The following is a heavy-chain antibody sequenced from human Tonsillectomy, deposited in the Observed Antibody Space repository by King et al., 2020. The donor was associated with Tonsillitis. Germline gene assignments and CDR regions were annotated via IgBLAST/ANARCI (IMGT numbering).Heavy chain of an antibody. CDR2: XXXXXXXX. V-gene: IGHV1-46*01. CDR3: AREGDYYDLNWFDP. J-gene: IGHJ5*02. CDR1: GYTXTSYY. Sequence: VQXVESGAEXKKXGASVKVSXKXSGYTXTSYYMHWVRXAXGQXXXXXXXXXXXXXXXXXXXXXXXRXTXTXXXXXXXVXMXXXXXXSEDTAVYYCAREGDYYDLNWFDPWGXGTLVTVSS. D-gene: IGHD3-22*01.